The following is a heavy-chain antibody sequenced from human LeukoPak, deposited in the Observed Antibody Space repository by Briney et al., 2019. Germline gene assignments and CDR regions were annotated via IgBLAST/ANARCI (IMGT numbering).Heavy chain of an antibody. V-gene: IGHV4-61*02. D-gene: IGHD3-3*01. Sequence: PLETLSLTCTVSGGSISSGSYYWSWIRQPAGKGLEWIGRIYTSGSTNYSPSLKSRVTISVDTSKDQFSLKLSSVTAADTAVYYCARATIFGVVILDWGQGTMVTVSS. CDR2: IYTSGST. CDR1: GGSISSGSYY. J-gene: IGHJ3*01. CDR3: ARATIFGVVILD.